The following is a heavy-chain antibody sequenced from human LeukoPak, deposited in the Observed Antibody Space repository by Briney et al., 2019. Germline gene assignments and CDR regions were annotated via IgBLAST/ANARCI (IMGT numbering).Heavy chain of an antibody. CDR1: GFTVSSNY. V-gene: IGHV3-66*01. CDR2: IYSGGST. J-gene: IGHJ3*02. D-gene: IGHD3-16*01. CDR3: ARGGGDDAFDI. Sequence: GGSLRLSCAASGFTVSSNYMSWVRQAPGKGLEWVSVIYSGGSTYYADSVKGRFSISRDKSKNALYVQMNTLRAEDTAVYYCARGGGDDAFDIWGQGTMVAVSS.